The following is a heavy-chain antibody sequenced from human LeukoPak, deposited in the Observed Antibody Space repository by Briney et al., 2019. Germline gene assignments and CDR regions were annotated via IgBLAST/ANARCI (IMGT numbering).Heavy chain of an antibody. D-gene: IGHD4-17*01. Sequence: SETLSLTCTVSGYSISSGYYWGWIRQPPGKGLEWIGEIYHSGSTNYNPSLKSRVTISVDKSKNQFSLKLTSVAAAGTAVYYCASKLYGDARTFDYWGQGTLVTVSS. J-gene: IGHJ4*02. V-gene: IGHV4-38-2*02. CDR3: ASKLYGDARTFDY. CDR1: GYSISSGYY. CDR2: IYHSGST.